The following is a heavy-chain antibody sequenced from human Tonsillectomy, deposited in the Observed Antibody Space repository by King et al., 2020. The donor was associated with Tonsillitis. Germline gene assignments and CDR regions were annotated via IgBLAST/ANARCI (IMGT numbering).Heavy chain of an antibody. Sequence: VQLQQWGAGLLKPSETLSLTCAVYGGSFSGYYWSWIRQPPGKGLEWIGEINHSGSTNYNPSLKSRVTISVETSKNQFSLKLSHVTAADTAVDYCARGSPNVLVGSSSGGFDYWGQGTLVTVSS. J-gene: IGHJ4*02. CDR1: GGSFSGYY. CDR3: ARGSPNVLVGSSSGGFDY. V-gene: IGHV4-34*01. D-gene: IGHD6-6*01. CDR2: INHSGST.